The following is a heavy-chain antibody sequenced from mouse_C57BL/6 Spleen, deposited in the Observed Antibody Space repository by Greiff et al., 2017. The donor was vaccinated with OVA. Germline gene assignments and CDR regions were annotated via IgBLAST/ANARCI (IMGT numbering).Heavy chain of an antibody. CDR3: AYYYGSSYPWFAY. CDR2: IYPGSGST. Sequence: QVQLQQPGAELVKPGASVKMSCKASGYTFTSYWITWVKQRPGQGLEWIGDIYPGSGSTNYNEKFKSKATLTVDTSSSTAYMQLSILTSEDSAVYYCAYYYGSSYPWFAYWGQGTLVTVSA. D-gene: IGHD1-1*01. V-gene: IGHV1-55*01. CDR1: GYTFTSYW. J-gene: IGHJ3*01.